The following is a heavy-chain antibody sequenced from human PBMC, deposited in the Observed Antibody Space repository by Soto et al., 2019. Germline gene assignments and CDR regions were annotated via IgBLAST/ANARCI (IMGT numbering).Heavy chain of an antibody. CDR3: ARGLRIYYDRSGLHY. J-gene: IGHJ4*02. Sequence: QPGGSLRLSCAASGFTFSNYEMNWVSQTPGKGLEWVSYISYTGSTIYYADSVRGRFTISRDNSKNSLYLQMNSLRAEDTAVYYCARGLRIYYDRSGLHYWGQGTLVTVSS. D-gene: IGHD3-22*01. CDR1: GFTFSNYE. CDR2: ISYTGSTI. V-gene: IGHV3-48*03.